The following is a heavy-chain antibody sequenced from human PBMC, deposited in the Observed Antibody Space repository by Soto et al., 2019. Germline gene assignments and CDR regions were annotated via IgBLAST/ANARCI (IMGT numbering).Heavy chain of an antibody. V-gene: IGHV1-69*13. CDR2: IIPIFGTA. CDR1: GGTFSSYA. J-gene: IGHJ4*02. Sequence: AASVKVSCKASGGTFSSYAISWVRQAPGQGLEWMGGIIPIFGTANYAQKFQGRVTITADESTSTAYMELSSLRSEDTAVYYCARDPDYGDYWGYFFDSWGQGTPVTVSS. D-gene: IGHD4-17*01. CDR3: ARDPDYGDYWGYFFDS.